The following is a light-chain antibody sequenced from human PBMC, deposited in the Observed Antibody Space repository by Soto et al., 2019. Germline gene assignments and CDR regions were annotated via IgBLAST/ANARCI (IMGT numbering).Light chain of an antibody. CDR3: AAWDDSLSGWV. V-gene: IGLV2-14*01. J-gene: IGLJ3*02. CDR1: SSDVGGHNF. CDR2: EVS. Sequence: QSALIQPASVSGSPGQSITISCSGTSSDVGGHNFVSWYQHHPGKAPKLMIYEVSYRPSGVSNRFSGSKSGNTASLTISGLQAEDEADYYCAAWDDSLSGWVFGGGTKLTVL.